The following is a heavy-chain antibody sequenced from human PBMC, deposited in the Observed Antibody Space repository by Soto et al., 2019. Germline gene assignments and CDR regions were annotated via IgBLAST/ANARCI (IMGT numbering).Heavy chain of an antibody. CDR1: GGSISIGGYS. Sequence: SETLSLTCAVSGGSISIGGYSLSWIGQPPGKGLEWIGYIYHSGSTYYNPSLKSRVTISVDRSKNQFSLKLSSVTAADTAVYYCARGPSSGNRNHYFDYSGQGAFMTIFS. J-gene: IGHJ4*02. D-gene: IGHD6-6*01. CDR3: ARGPSSGNRNHYFDY. CDR2: IYHSGST. V-gene: IGHV4-30-2*01.